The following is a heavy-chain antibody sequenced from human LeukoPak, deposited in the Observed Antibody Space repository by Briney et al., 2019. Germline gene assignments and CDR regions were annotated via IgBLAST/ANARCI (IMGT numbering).Heavy chain of an antibody. D-gene: IGHD6-13*01. Sequence: PGGSLRLSCAASGFTFSSYSMNWVRQAPGKGLEWVSSISSSSSYIYYADSVKGRFTISRDNAKNSLYLQMNSLRAEDTAVYYCATVNSSSWSADYWGQGTLVTVSS. V-gene: IGHV3-21*01. CDR3: ATVNSSSWSADY. CDR2: ISSSSSYI. CDR1: GFTFSSYS. J-gene: IGHJ4*02.